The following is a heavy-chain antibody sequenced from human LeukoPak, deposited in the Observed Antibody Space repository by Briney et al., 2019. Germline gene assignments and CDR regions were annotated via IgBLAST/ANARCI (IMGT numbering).Heavy chain of an antibody. CDR3: ARAPHYYYDSSVYSGPPFDY. Sequence: PSETLSLTCAVSGGSISSGGYSWSWIRQPPGKGLEWIGYIYHSGSTYYNPSLKSRVTISVDRSKNQFSLRLISVTAADTAVYYCARAPHYYYDSSVYSGPPFDYWGQGTLVTVSS. D-gene: IGHD3-22*01. J-gene: IGHJ4*02. CDR2: IYHSGST. V-gene: IGHV4-30-2*01. CDR1: GGSISSGGYS.